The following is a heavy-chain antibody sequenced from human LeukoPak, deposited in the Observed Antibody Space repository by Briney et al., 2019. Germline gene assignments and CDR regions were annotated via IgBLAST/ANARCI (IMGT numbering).Heavy chain of an antibody. Sequence: PGGSLRLSCAASGFTFSSYSMNWVRQAPGKGLEWVSSISSSSSYIYYADSVKGRFTISRDNAKNSLYLQMNSLRAEDTAVYYCARLTITVTTPFDYWGQGTLVTVSS. D-gene: IGHD4-17*01. CDR2: ISSSSSYI. J-gene: IGHJ4*02. V-gene: IGHV3-21*01. CDR3: ARLTITVTTPFDY. CDR1: GFTFSSYS.